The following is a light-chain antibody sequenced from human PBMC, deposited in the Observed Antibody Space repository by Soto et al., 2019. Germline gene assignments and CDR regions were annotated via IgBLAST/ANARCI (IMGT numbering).Light chain of an antibody. Sequence: DIQMTQSPSSLSASVGDRVTITCRASQSISTFLNWYQQKPGRAPNLLIFGASSLQSGVPSRFSGSGSVTDFTRPISGLQPEDLATYYCQQSFATRSTFCGGTKVEVE. CDR2: GAS. CDR1: QSISTF. CDR3: QQSFATRST. J-gene: IGKJ4*01. V-gene: IGKV1-39*01.